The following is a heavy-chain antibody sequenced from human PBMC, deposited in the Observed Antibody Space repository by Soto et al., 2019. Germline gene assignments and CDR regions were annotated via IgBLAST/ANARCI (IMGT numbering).Heavy chain of an antibody. CDR3: ARHVGFYWYFDL. D-gene: IGHD1-26*01. V-gene: IGHV3-66*04. CDR1: GFTVSSSY. CDR2: IYSGGNT. Sequence: EVQLVESGGGLVQPGGSLRLSCAASGFTVSSSYMGWVRQAPGKGLEWVSSIYSGGNTYYADSVRCRFTISTDNSKDTLYRQMNSLRVDDTAMYYCARHVGFYWYFDLWGRGTLVTVSS. J-gene: IGHJ2*01.